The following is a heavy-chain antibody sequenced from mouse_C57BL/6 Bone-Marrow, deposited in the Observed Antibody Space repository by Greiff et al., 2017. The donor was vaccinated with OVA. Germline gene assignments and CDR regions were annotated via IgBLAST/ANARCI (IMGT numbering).Heavy chain of an antibody. CDR3: ARGLREFAD. J-gene: IGHJ3*01. CDR2: INPGSGGT. CDR1: GYAFTNYL. Sequence: QVQLQQSGAELVRPGTSVKVSCKASGYAFTNYLIEWVKQRPGQGLEWIGVINPGSGGTNYNEKFKGKATLTADKSSSTAYMQLSSLTSEDSAVYYCARGLREFADWGQGTLVTVSA. D-gene: IGHD1-1*01. V-gene: IGHV1-54*01.